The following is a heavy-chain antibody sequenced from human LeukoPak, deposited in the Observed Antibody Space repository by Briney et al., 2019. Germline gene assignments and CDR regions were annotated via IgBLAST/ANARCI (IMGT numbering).Heavy chain of an antibody. J-gene: IGHJ4*02. CDR3: ARVGDSGYDMWGFSDY. D-gene: IGHD5-12*01. Sequence: ASVKVSCKASGGTFSSYAISWVRQAPGQGLEWMGGIIPIFGTANYAQKFQGRVTITADESTSTAYMGLSSLRSEDTAVYYCARVGDSGYDMWGFSDYWGQGTLVTVSS. CDR1: GGTFSSYA. CDR2: IIPIFGTA. V-gene: IGHV1-69*13.